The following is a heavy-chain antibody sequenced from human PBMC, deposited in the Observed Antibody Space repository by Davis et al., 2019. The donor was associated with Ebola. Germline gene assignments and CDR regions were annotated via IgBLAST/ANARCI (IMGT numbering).Heavy chain of an antibody. CDR2: IRQDGSQK. CDR1: AFTFSNYW. Sequence: GESLKISCEASAFTFSNYWMSWVRQAPGKGLEWVANIRQDGSQKYYVDSVKGRFTISRDNAKNSLFLQMHSLRAEDTAVYYCARGYGTFDYWGQGTLVTVSS. CDR3: ARGYGTFDY. V-gene: IGHV3-7*04. J-gene: IGHJ4*02. D-gene: IGHD4-17*01.